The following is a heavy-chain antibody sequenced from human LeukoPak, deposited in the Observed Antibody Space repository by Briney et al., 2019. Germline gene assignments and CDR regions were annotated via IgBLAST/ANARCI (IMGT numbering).Heavy chain of an antibody. D-gene: IGHD3-10*01. CDR1: GFTFGSYA. Sequence: GGSLRLSCAASGFTFGSYAMSWVRQAPGKGLEWVSAITGTGGSTYYAASVKGRFTISRDNSKNTLFLQMNSLRAEDTAVYYCAKDGSLAFDGRYGMDVWGQGTTVTVSS. V-gene: IGHV3-23*01. J-gene: IGHJ6*02. CDR3: AKDGSLAFDGRYGMDV. CDR2: ITGTGGST.